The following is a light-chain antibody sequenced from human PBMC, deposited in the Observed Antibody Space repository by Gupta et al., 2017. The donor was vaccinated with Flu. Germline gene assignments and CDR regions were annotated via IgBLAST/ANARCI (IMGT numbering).Light chain of an antibody. CDR3: QQYNSPSYA. Sequence: DIQMTQSPSTLSASIGDRVAITCRSSQNINNWLAWYQQKPGEAPQLLIYQASILETGVPSRFSGSGSGTEFTLTINSLQPDDHATYFCQQYNSPSYAFGQGTKL. V-gene: IGKV1-5*03. J-gene: IGKJ2*01. CDR2: QAS. CDR1: QNINNW.